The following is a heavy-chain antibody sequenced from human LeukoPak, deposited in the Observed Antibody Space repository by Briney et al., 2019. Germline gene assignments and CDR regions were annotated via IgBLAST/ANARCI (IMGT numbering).Heavy chain of an antibody. V-gene: IGHV4-39*01. D-gene: IGHD3-22*01. J-gene: IGHJ4*02. CDR1: GGSISSYY. Sequence: PSETLSLTCTVSGGSISSYYWGWIRQPPGKGLEWLGSIYYRGGTNDNPSLKSRVTISVDTSKNQFSLKLTSVTAADTAVYYCARRGHYYDTSGYYYFDYWGQGTLVTVSS. CDR2: IYYRGGT. CDR3: ARRGHYYDTSGYYYFDY.